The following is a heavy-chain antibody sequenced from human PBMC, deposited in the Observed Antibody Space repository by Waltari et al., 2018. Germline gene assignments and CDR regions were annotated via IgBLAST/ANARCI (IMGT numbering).Heavy chain of an antibody. Sequence: EVQLVESGGGLVQPGRSLRLSCAASGFTFDDYAMHWVRQAPGKGLELVSGISWNSGSRGDADSVKGRFTISRDNAKTSLYLQMNSLRAEDTAVYYCARDRYCSSTSCYVGVYYYYGMDVWGQGTTVTVSS. CDR3: ARDRYCSSTSCYVGVYYYYGMDV. V-gene: IGHV3-9*01. CDR1: GFTFDDYA. D-gene: IGHD2-2*01. CDR2: ISWNSGSR. J-gene: IGHJ6*02.